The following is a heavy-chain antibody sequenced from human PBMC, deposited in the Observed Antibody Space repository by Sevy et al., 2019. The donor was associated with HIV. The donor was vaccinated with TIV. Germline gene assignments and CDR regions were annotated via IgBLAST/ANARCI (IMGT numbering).Heavy chain of an antibody. CDR1: GFTFSSYA. V-gene: IGHV3-23*01. J-gene: IGHJ4*02. CDR2: ISGSGGST. D-gene: IGHD6-19*01. CDR3: AKALAAAGARAVAGTEFDY. Sequence: GGSLRLSCAASGFTFSSYAMSWVRQAPGKGLEWVSAISGSGGSTYYADSVKGRFTISRDNSKNTLYLQMNSLRAEDTAVYYCAKALAAAGARAVAGTEFDYLGQGTLVTVSS.